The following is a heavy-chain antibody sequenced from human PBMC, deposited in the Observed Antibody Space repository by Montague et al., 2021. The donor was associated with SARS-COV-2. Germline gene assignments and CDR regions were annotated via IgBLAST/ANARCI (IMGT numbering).Heavy chain of an antibody. V-gene: IGHV4-39*01. CDR2: INYSGTT. Sequence: SETLSLTCSVSGGSITDRTYNWGCIRQSPGKGLEWIGAINYSGTTYYXPSLKSRVTLSLDTAKNQFSLKMTSVTAADTAVYYCARHWGIAAAGNWGQGTLVTVSS. CDR3: ARHWGIAAAGN. CDR1: GGSITDRTYN. J-gene: IGHJ4*02. D-gene: IGHD6-13*01.